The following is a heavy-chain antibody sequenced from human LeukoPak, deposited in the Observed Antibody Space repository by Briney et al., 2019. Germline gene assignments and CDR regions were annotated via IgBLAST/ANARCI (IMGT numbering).Heavy chain of an antibody. J-gene: IGHJ3*02. CDR3: ARRIAAAGTDAFDI. CDR1: GGSISSYY. V-gene: IGHV4-4*07. CDR2: IYTSGST. D-gene: IGHD6-13*01. Sequence: PSETLSLACTGSGGSISSYYWSWIRQPAGKGLEWIGRIYTSGSTNYNPSLKSRVTMSVDTSKNQFSLKLSSVTAADTAVYYCARRIAAAGTDAFDIWGQGTMVTVSS.